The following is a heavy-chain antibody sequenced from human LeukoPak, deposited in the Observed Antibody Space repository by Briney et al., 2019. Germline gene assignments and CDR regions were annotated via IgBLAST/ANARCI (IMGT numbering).Heavy chain of an antibody. D-gene: IGHD3-3*01. CDR1: GGSISSYY. Sequence: PSETLSLTCTVSGGSISSYYWSWIRQPPGKGLEWIGYIYYSGSTNYNPSLKSRVTMSVDTSKNQFSLKLSSVTAADTAVYYCARSSSRNIFGVVIDFDYWGQGTLVTVSS. CDR3: ARSSSRNIFGVVIDFDY. CDR2: IYYSGST. J-gene: IGHJ4*02. V-gene: IGHV4-59*12.